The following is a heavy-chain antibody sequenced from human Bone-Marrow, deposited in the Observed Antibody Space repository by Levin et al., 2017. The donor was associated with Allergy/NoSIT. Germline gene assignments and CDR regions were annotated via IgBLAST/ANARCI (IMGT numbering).Heavy chain of an antibody. D-gene: IGHD2-8*02. CDR2: IIPIFGTA. CDR1: GGTFSSYA. CDR3: ARAGYCTGGVCYTKYYYYYMDV. Sequence: ASVKVSCKASGGTFSSYAISWVRQAPGQGLEWMGGIIPIFGTANYAQKFQGRVTITADESTSTAYMELSSLRSEDTAVYYCARAGYCTGGVCYTKYYYYYMDVWGKGTTVTVSS. V-gene: IGHV1-69*13. J-gene: IGHJ6*03.